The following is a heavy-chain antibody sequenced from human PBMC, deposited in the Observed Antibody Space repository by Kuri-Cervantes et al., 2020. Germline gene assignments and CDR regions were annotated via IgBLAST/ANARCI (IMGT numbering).Heavy chain of an antibody. CDR2: ISGSGGST. CDR3: AKDRMVYEY. J-gene: IGHJ4*02. CDR1: GFTFSSYA. D-gene: IGHD1-14*01. Sequence: GESLKISCAASGFTFSSYAMSWVRQAPGKGLEWVSAISGSGGSTYYADSVKGRFTISRDNSKNTLYLQMNSLRVEDTAVYYCAKDRMVYEYWGQGTRVTVSS. V-gene: IGHV3-23*01.